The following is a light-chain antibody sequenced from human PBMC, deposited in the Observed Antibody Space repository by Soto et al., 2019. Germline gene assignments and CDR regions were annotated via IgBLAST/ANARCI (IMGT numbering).Light chain of an antibody. CDR1: SSDVGSYNL. Sequence: QSAVAHPASVFGSRGQRITISYTGTSSDVGSYNLVSWYQQHPGKAPKLMIYEGSKRPSGVSNRFSGSKSGNTASLTISGLQAQDEADYYCCSYAGKVFGTGTKVTVL. CDR2: EGS. V-gene: IGLV2-23*01. CDR3: CSYAGKV. J-gene: IGLJ1*01.